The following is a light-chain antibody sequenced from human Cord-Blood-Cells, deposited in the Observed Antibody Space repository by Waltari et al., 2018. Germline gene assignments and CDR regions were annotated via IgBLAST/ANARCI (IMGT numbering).Light chain of an antibody. J-gene: IGKJ1*01. V-gene: IGKV4-1*01. CDR1: QSVLYSSNNKNY. CDR3: QQYYSTPRT. Sequence: DIVMTQSPDSLAVSLGERATINCKSSQSVLYSSNNKNYLAWYQQKPGQPPKLLIYWASTRESGVPDRSSGSGSGTYFTLTISSLQAEDVAVYYCQQYYSTPRTFGQGTKVEIK. CDR2: WAS.